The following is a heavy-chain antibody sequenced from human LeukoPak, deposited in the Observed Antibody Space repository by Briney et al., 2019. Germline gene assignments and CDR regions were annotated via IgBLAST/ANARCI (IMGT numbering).Heavy chain of an antibody. CDR1: GGSISSYY. J-gene: IGHJ4*02. V-gene: IGHV4-59*08. Sequence: SETLSLTCTVSGGSISSYYWSWIRQPPGKGLEWIGYIYYSGSTNYNPSLKSRVTISVDTSKNQFSLKLSSVTAADTAVYYCASNYCSGGSCYSGFDYWGQGTLVTVSS. CDR3: ASNYCSGGSCYSGFDY. CDR2: IYYSGST. D-gene: IGHD2-15*01.